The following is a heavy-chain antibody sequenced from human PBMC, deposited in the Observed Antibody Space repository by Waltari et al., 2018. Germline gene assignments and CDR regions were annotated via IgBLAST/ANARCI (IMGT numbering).Heavy chain of an antibody. V-gene: IGHV1-8*01. CDR3: SDSSGP. D-gene: IGHD3-22*01. J-gene: IGHJ5*02. CDR2: IKPHSGEV. Sequence: QLQLVQSGAEVKKPGASVTVSCEASGYNFTRYDVNWVRQATGQGLEWMGWIKPHSGEVGYTQRFQGRVTMTRNTSINTVYMELSSLTADDTATYYCSDSSGPWGQGTLVTVSS. CDR1: GYNFTRYD.